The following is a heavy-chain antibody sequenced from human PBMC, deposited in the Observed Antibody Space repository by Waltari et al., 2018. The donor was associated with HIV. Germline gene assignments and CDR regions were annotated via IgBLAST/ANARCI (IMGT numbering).Heavy chain of an antibody. Sequence: LRLSCAASGFTFSSHWMSWVRQAPGKGLEWVANIKPDGSETYYVDSVKGRFTISRDNAKTSLYLQMNSLRAEDTAVYFCAREYFYESSGYYYRSTFDYWGQGTLVTVSS. CDR1: GFTFSSHW. V-gene: IGHV3-7*01. CDR3: AREYFYESSGYYYRSTFDY. CDR2: IKPDGSET. D-gene: IGHD3-22*01. J-gene: IGHJ4*02.